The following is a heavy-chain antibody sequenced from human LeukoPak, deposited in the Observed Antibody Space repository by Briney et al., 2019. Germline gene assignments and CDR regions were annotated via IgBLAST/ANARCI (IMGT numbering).Heavy chain of an antibody. CDR1: GFTVSSNY. CDR2: IYSGGST. CDR3: AREAPGCGFCYFDY. J-gene: IGHJ4*02. D-gene: IGHD2-21*01. V-gene: IGHV3-53*01. Sequence: GGSLRLSCAASGFTVSSNYMSWVRQAPGKGLEWVSVIYSGGSTYYADSVKGRFTISRENSKNTLYLQMNSLRAEDTAVYYCAREAPGCGFCYFDYWGQGTLVTVSS.